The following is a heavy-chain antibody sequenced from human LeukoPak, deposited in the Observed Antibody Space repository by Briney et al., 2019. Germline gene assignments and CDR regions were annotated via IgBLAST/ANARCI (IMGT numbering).Heavy chain of an antibody. J-gene: IGHJ4*02. CDR2: IYFSGST. CDR3: ASQEWNFDY. D-gene: IGHD2-8*01. V-gene: IGHV4-39*01. CDR1: GGSISSSSHY. Sequence: SETLSLTCTVFGGSISSSSHYCGWIRQPPGEGLEWIGSIYFSGSTYYSPSLKSRVTISVDPSTNQFSLKLSSVTAADTAVYYCASQEWNFDYWGQGTLVTVSS.